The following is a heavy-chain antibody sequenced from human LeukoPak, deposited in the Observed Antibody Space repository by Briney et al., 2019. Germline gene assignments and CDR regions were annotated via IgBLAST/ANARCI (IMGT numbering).Heavy chain of an antibody. CDR2: INHSGST. CDR1: GGSFSGYY. D-gene: IGHD3-10*01. CDR3: ARDTGYYGSGNYYYYMDV. V-gene: IGHV4-34*01. J-gene: IGHJ6*03. Sequence: SETLSLTCAVYGGSFSGYYWSWIRQPPGKGLEWIGEINHSGSTNYNPSLKSRVTISVDTSKNQFSLKLSSVTAADTAVYYCARDTGYYGSGNYYYYMDVWGKGTTVTISS.